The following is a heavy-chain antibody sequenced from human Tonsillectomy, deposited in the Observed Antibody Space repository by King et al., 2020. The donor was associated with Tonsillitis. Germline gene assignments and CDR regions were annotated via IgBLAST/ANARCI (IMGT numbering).Heavy chain of an antibody. CDR1: VFTFSSYA. D-gene: IGHD5/OR15-5a*01. V-gene: IGHV3-23*04. CDR2: ISASSGST. Sequence: VQLVESGGGLVQPGGSLRLSCTASVFTFSSYAMTWVRQAPGKGLEWVSAISASSGSTYSADSVKGRLTISRDNSKSTLFLQMDTLRAEDTAIYYCAKDHEEVPSTIAGNWGQGTLVTVSS. J-gene: IGHJ4*02. CDR3: AKDHEEVPSTIAGN.